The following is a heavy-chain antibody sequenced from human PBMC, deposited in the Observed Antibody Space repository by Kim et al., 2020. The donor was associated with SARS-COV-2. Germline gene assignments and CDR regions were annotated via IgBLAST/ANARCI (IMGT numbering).Heavy chain of an antibody. CDR1: GYTFTSYG. CDR2: ISAYNGNT. CDR3: AREGGITIFGVVIQPGGYFDD. Sequence: ASVKVSCKASGYTFTSYGISWVRQAPGQGLEWMGWISAYNGNTNYAQKLQGRVTMTTDTSTSTAYMELRSLRSDDTAVYYCAREGGITIFGVVIQPGGYFDDGGQGTLVTVSS. D-gene: IGHD3-3*01. V-gene: IGHV1-18*01. J-gene: IGHJ4*02.